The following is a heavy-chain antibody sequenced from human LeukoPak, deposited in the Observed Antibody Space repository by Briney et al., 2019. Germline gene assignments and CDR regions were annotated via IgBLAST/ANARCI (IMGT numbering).Heavy chain of an antibody. CDR1: GFTFSDYY. V-gene: IGHV3-11*06. D-gene: IGHD6-13*01. Sequence: PGGSLRLPCAASGFTFSDYYMSWIRQAPGKGLEWVSYISSSSSYTNYADSVKGRFTISRDNAKNSLYLQMNSLRAEDSAVYYCARDLVAAGKIDWGQGTLVTVSS. J-gene: IGHJ4*02. CDR3: ARDLVAAGKID. CDR2: ISSSSSYT.